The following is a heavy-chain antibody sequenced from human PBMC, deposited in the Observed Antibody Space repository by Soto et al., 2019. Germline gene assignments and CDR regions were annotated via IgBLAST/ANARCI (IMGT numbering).Heavy chain of an antibody. CDR3: ARDGDAAQQGRWFDT. CDR1: GGSLSSGGYY. D-gene: IGHD7-27*01. V-gene: IGHV4-31*03. CDR2: IYYSGST. J-gene: IGHJ5*02. Sequence: SSETLSLTCTVSGGSLSSGGYYWSWIRHHPGKGLEWIGYIYYSGSTYYNPSLKSRVTISVDTSKNQFSLKLSSVTAADTAVYYCARDGDAAQQGRWFDTWDQGTLVTVSS.